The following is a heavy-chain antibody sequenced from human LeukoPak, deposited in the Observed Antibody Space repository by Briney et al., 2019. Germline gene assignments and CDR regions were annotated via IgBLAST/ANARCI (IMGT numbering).Heavy chain of an antibody. D-gene: IGHD2-2*01. CDR3: ARDELVPAGNYFQH. V-gene: IGHV1-8*03. CDR1: GYTFTSYD. J-gene: IGHJ1*01. Sequence: GASVKVSCKASGYTFTSYDINWVRQATGQGLEWMGWMNPNSGNTGYAQKFQGRVTITRNTSISTAYMELSSLRSEDTAVYYCARDELVPAGNYFQHWGQGTLVTVSS. CDR2: MNPNSGNT.